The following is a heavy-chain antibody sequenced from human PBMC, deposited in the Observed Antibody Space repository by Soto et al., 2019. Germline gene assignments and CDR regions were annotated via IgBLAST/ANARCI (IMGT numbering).Heavy chain of an antibody. V-gene: IGHV3-23*01. CDR1: GFTFSSYA. CDR2: ISGSGGST. J-gene: IGHJ4*02. CDR3: AKVGISILYGAEIDY. D-gene: IGHD3-3*02. Sequence: GESLKISCAASGFTFSSYAMSWVRQAPGKGLEWVSAISGSGGSTYYADSVKGRFTISRDNSKNTLYLQMNSLRAEDTAVYYCAKVGISILYGAEIDYWGQGTLVTVSS.